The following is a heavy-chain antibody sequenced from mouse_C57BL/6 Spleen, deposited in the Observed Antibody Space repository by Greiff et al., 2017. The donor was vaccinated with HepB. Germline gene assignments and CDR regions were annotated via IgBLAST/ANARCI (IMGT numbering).Heavy chain of an antibody. D-gene: IGHD4-1*01. CDR3: ALTGTGAY. J-gene: IGHJ3*01. V-gene: IGHV1-69*01. CDR1: GYTFTSYW. CDR2: IDPSDSYT. Sequence: QVQLQQPGAELVMPGASVKLSCKASGYTFTSYWMHWVKQRPGQGLEWIGEIDPSDSYTNYNQKFKGKSTLTVDKSSSTAYMQLSSLTSEDSAVYYCALTGTGAYWGQGTLVTVSA.